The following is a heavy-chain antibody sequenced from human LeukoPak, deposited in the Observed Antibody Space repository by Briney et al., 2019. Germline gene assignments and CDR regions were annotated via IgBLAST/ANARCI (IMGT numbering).Heavy chain of an antibody. CDR1: GGSFSGYY. CDR3: ARGSSYGTPSDFDY. CDR2: INHSGST. V-gene: IGHV4-34*01. D-gene: IGHD5-18*01. Sequence: SETLSLTCAVYGGSFSGYYWSWIRQPPGKGLEWIGEINHSGSTNYNPSLKSRVTISVDTSKNQFSLKLSSVTAADTAVYYCARGSSYGTPSDFDYWGQGTLVTVSS. J-gene: IGHJ4*02.